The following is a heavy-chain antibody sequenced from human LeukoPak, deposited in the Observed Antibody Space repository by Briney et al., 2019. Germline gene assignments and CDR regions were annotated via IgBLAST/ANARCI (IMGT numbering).Heavy chain of an antibody. D-gene: IGHD3-22*01. Sequence: GGSLRLSCAASGVTFNIHSMNWVRQAPGKGLEWLSYISSSSSSIYYADSVKGRFTISRDNAKNSLFLQMNSLGAEDTAVYYCAREGVVITSNSEYSQHWGQGTLVTVSS. V-gene: IGHV3-48*04. J-gene: IGHJ1*01. CDR3: AREGVVITSNSEYSQH. CDR1: GVTFNIHS. CDR2: ISSSSSSI.